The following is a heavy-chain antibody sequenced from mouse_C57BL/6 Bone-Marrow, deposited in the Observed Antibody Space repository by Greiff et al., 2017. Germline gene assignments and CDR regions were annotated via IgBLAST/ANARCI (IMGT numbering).Heavy chain of an antibody. CDR3: ARFDTTVRGRAWFAY. Sequence: VQLQQSGAELVRPGTSVKVSCKASGYAFTNYLIEWVKQRPGQGLEWIGVINPGSGGTNYNEKFKGKATLTADKSSSTAYMQLSSLTSEDSAVYFCARFDTTVRGRAWFAYWGQGTLVTVSA. D-gene: IGHD1-1*01. J-gene: IGHJ3*01. V-gene: IGHV1-54*01. CDR2: INPGSGGT. CDR1: GYAFTNYL.